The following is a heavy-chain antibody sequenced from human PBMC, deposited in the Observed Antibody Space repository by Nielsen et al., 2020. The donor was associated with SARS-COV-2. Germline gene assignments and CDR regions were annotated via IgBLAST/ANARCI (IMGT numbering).Heavy chain of an antibody. CDR1: GFTFISFG. Sequence: SLTISCSASGFTFISFGMYWVRHAPGKVLEWVAVISFDGSNTYYADSVKGRFTISRDNFKNTLYLQMNSLRTEDTAVYYCAKSNVVRGIIGYYFEYWGRGTAVNVSS. D-gene: IGHD3-10*01. CDR3: AKSNVVRGIIGYYFEY. CDR2: ISFDGSNT. J-gene: IGHJ4*02. V-gene: IGHV3-30*18.